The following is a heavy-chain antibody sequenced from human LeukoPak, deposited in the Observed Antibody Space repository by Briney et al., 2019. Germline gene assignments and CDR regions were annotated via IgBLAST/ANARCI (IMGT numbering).Heavy chain of an antibody. Sequence: PSETLSHTCTVSGGSISTSNYYWGWIRQPPGKGLEWIGYIYYSGSTNYNPSLKSRVTISVDTSKNQFSLKLSSVTAADTAVYYCARELRSTINWGQGTLVTVSS. CDR1: GGSISTSNYY. CDR3: ARELRSTIN. CDR2: IYYSGST. D-gene: IGHD1-26*01. J-gene: IGHJ4*02. V-gene: IGHV4-61*05.